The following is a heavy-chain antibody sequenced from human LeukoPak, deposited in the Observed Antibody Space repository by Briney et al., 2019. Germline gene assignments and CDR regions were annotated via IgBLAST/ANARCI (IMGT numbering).Heavy chain of an antibody. J-gene: IGHJ4*02. V-gene: IGHV3-49*04. CDR2: IRSKAYGGTT. Sequence: GGSLRLSCAASGFTFSSYSMNWVRQAPGKGLEWVGFIRSKAYGGTTEYAASVKGRFTISRDDSKSIAYLQMNSLKTEDTAVYYCTRLNSGWYSFFDYWGQGTLVTVSS. CDR3: TRLNSGWYSFFDY. CDR1: GFTFSSYS. D-gene: IGHD6-19*01.